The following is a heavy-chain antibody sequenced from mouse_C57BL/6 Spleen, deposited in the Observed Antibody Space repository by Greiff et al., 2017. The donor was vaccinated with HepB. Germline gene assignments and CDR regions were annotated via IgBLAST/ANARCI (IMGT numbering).Heavy chain of an antibody. V-gene: IGHV1-39*01. CDR3: ARGLRRGVAY. CDR1: GYSFTDYN. J-gene: IGHJ3*01. CDR2: INPNYGTT. D-gene: IGHD2-2*01. Sequence: EVQLQQSGPELVKPGASVKISCKASGYSFTDYNMNWVKQSNGKRLEWIGVINPNYGTTSYNQKFKGKATLTVDQASSTAYMQLNSLTSEDCAVYYGARGLRRGVAYWGQGTLVTVSA.